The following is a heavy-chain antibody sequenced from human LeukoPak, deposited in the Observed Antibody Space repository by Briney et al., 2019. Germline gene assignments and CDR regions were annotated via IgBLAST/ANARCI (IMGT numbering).Heavy chain of an antibody. Sequence: PSETLSLTCTVSGGSISSSSYYWGWIRQPPGKGLEWIGSIYYSGSTYYNPSPKSRVTISVDTSKNQFSLKLSSVTAADTAVYYCASGNPTSDAFDIWGQGTMVTVSS. D-gene: IGHD1-14*01. J-gene: IGHJ3*02. CDR1: GGSISSSSYY. V-gene: IGHV4-39*01. CDR2: IYYSGST. CDR3: ASGNPTSDAFDI.